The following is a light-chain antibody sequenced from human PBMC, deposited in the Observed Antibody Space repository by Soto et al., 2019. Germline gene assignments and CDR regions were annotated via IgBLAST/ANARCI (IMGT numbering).Light chain of an antibody. V-gene: IGKV3-11*01. Sequence: EIVLTQSLGTLSLSLLERGPLXRRASKSVSSYLAWYQQKPGQAPRLLIYDASNRATGIPARFSGSGPGTDFTLTISSLEPEDFSVYYCQQRYNWPITFGQGTRLEIK. CDR3: QQRYNWPIT. CDR2: DAS. J-gene: IGKJ5*01. CDR1: KSVSSY.